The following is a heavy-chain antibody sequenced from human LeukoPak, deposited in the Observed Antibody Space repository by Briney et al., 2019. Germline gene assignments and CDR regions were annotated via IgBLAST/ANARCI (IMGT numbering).Heavy chain of an antibody. V-gene: IGHV4-59*01. CDR1: GASISSYF. CDR2: ISNIGST. CDR3: TRDRSALDT. Sequence: SQTLSLTCTVSGASISSYFWTWIRQSPGKGLEWIGYISNIGSTNYNPSLKSRVTISGDTSKNEFSLKLSSVTAADTAVYYCTRDRSALDTWGQGTMVTVSS. J-gene: IGHJ3*02.